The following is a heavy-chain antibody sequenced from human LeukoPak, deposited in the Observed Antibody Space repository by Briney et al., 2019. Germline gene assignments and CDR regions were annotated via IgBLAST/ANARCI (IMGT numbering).Heavy chain of an antibody. Sequence: PGGSLRLSCAASGFTFSHAWMSWVRQAPGKGLEWVSIIYSGGSTFYADSVKGRFTISRDNSKNTLYLQMNSLRAEDTAAYYCARGGSYLSAFDIWGQGTMVTVSS. CDR1: GFTFSHAW. CDR3: ARGGSYLSAFDI. D-gene: IGHD1-26*01. J-gene: IGHJ3*02. V-gene: IGHV3-53*01. CDR2: IYSGGST.